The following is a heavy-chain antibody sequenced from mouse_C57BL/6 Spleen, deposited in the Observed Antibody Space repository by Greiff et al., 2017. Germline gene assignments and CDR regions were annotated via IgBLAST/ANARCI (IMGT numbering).Heavy chain of an antibody. CDR1: GYTFTSYW. V-gene: IGHV1-52*01. J-gene: IGHJ4*01. D-gene: IGHD1-1*01. Sequence: VQLKQPGAELVRPGSSVKLSCKASGYTFTSYWMHWVKQRPIQGLEWIGNIDPSDSETHYNQKFKDKATLTVDKSSSTAYMQLSSLTSEDSAVYYCARRGGSSKYAMDYWGQGTSVTVSS. CDR2: IDPSDSET. CDR3: ARRGGSSKYAMDY.